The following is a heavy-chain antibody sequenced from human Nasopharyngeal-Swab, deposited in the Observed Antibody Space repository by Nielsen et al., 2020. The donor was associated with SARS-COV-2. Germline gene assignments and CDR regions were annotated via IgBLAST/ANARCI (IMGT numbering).Heavy chain of an antibody. CDR2: LNPNSGDS. Sequence: ASVNVSCKASGYTFSGYYLHWVRQAPGQRLEWMGRLNPNSGDSDFPQRFQGRVTLTRDTSINTAYMELSRLTSDDTAVYFCARGRSSVNPNFYFEHWGQGTQVTVSS. CDR3: ARGRSSVNPNFYFEH. J-gene: IGHJ4*02. D-gene: IGHD6-13*01. CDR1: GYTFSGYY. V-gene: IGHV1-2*06.